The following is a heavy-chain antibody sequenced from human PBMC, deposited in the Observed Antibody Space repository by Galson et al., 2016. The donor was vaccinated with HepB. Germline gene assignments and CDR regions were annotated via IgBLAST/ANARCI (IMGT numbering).Heavy chain of an antibody. Sequence: SLRLSCAASGFTVSTNYMSWVRQAPGKGLEWVSVIYSGGSTYYADSVKGRFTISRDNSKSTLYLQMNSLRAEDTAVYYCARDLYDIVVIPAANYWGQGTLVTVSS. CDR2: IYSGGST. CDR1: GFTVSTNY. D-gene: IGHD2-2*01. CDR3: ARDLYDIVVIPAANY. J-gene: IGHJ4*02. V-gene: IGHV3-66*01.